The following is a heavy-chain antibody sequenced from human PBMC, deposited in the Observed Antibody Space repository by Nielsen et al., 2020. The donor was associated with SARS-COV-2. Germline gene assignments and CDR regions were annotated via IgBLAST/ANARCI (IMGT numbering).Heavy chain of an antibody. J-gene: IGHJ4*02. Sequence: GGSLRLSCAASGFTFDDYAMHWVRQAPGKGLEWVSGISWNSGSTGYADSVKGRFTIPRDNSKNTLYLQMNSLRAEDTAVYYCARALTGDWGIDYWGQGTLVTVSS. V-gene: IGHV3-20*04. CDR2: ISWNSGST. D-gene: IGHD7-27*01. CDR1: GFTFDDYA. CDR3: ARALTGDWGIDY.